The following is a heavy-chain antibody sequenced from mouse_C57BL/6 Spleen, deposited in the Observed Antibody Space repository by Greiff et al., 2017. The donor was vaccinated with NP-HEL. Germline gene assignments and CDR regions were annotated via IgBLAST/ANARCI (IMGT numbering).Heavy chain of an antibody. CDR2: ISYDGSN. CDR3: ARDYGSSYFDY. D-gene: IGHD1-1*01. J-gene: IGHJ2*01. CDR1: GYSITSGYY. V-gene: IGHV3-6*01. Sequence: EVQLQESGPGLVKPSQSLSLTCSVTGYSITSGYYWNWIRQFPGNKLEWMGYISYDGSNNYNPSLKNRISITRDTSKNQFFLKLNSLTTEDTATYYCARDYGSSYFDYWGQGTTLTVSS.